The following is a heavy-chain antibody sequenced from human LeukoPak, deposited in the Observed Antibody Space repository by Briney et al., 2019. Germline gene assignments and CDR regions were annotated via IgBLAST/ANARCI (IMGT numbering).Heavy chain of an antibody. CDR3: AKDLYGYVSNWFDP. D-gene: IGHD5-12*01. V-gene: IGHV3-11*01. Sequence: GGSLRLSCAASGFTFSDYYMSWIRRAPGKGLEWVSYISSSGSTIYYADSVKGRFTISRDNAKNSLYLQMNSLRAEDTAVYYCAKDLYGYVSNWFDPWGQGTLVTVSS. J-gene: IGHJ5*02. CDR1: GFTFSDYY. CDR2: ISSSGSTI.